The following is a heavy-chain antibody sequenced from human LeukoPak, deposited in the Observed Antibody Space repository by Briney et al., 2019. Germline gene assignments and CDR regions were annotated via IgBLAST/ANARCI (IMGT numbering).Heavy chain of an antibody. CDR3: ARGGMTIFGVVIGRAFDC. J-gene: IGHJ4*02. Sequence: SETLSLTCAVYGGSFSGYYWSWIRQPPGKGLEWIGEINHSGSTNYNPSLKGRVTISVDTSKNQFSLKLSSVTAADTAVYYCARGGMTIFGVVIGRAFDCWGQGTLVTVSS. CDR1: GGSFSGYY. D-gene: IGHD3-3*01. V-gene: IGHV4-34*01. CDR2: INHSGST.